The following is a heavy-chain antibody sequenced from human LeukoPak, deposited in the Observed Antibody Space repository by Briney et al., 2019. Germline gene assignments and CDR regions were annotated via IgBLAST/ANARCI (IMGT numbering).Heavy chain of an antibody. J-gene: IGHJ4*02. Sequence: SETLSLTCTVSGGSISSYYWSWIRQPPGKGLEWIAYLFYSGSTDYNPSLESRVTISVDTSKNQFSLKLRSVTAADTAVYYCATVAVIRGVTYFDYWGQGTLVTFSS. V-gene: IGHV4-59*01. D-gene: IGHD3-10*01. CDR1: GGSISSYY. CDR3: ATVAVIRGVTYFDY. CDR2: LFYSGST.